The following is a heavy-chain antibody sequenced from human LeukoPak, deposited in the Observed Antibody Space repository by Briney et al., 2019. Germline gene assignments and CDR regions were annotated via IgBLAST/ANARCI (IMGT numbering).Heavy chain of an antibody. CDR2: INSDGSST. J-gene: IGHJ5*02. Sequence: GGSLRLSCAASGFTFSSYWMHWVRQAPGKGLVWVSRINSDGSSTSYADSVKGRFTISRDNAKNTLYLQMNSLRAEDTAVYYCAREVSGIARHVGWSNWFDPWGQGTLVTVSS. CDR1: GFTFSSYW. D-gene: IGHD6-13*01. V-gene: IGHV3-74*01. CDR3: AREVSGIARHVGWSNWFDP.